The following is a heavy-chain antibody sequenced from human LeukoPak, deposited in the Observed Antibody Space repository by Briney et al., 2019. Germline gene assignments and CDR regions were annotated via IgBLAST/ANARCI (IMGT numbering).Heavy chain of an antibody. CDR1: GGSISSSSYY. CDR2: IYYSGST. V-gene: IGHV4-39*01. CDR3: ARLRVEGLMDA. D-gene: IGHD2-15*01. Sequence: SETLSLTCTVSGGSISSSSYYWGWIRQPPGKGLEWIGSIYYSGSTYYNPSLKSRVTISVDTSKNQFSLKLSSVTAADTAVYYCARLRVEGLMDAWGQGTTVTVSS. J-gene: IGHJ6*02.